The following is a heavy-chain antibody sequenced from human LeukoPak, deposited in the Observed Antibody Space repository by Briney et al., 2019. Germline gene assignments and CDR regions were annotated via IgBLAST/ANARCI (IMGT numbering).Heavy chain of an antibody. Sequence: SETLSLTCTVSGGSISSYYWSWIRQPPGKGLEWIGYIYYSGSTNYNPSLKSRVTISVDTSKTQFSLKLSSVTAADTAVYYCARHFGSGSYYWFDPWGQGTLVTVSS. CDR3: ARHFGSGSYYWFDP. D-gene: IGHD3-10*01. CDR2: IYYSGST. J-gene: IGHJ5*02. V-gene: IGHV4-59*08. CDR1: GGSISSYY.